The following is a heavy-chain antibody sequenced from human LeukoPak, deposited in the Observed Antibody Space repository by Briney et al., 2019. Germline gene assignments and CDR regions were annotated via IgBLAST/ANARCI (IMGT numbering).Heavy chain of an antibody. Sequence: KPSETLSLTCAVYGGSFSGYYWSWIRQPPGKGLEWIGEINHSGSTNYNPSLKSRVTISVDTSKNQFSLKLSSVTAADTAVYYCARVKITFGGVIVNTPVDYWGQGTLVTVSS. J-gene: IGHJ4*02. CDR2: INHSGST. D-gene: IGHD3-16*02. CDR3: ARVKITFGGVIVNTPVDY. V-gene: IGHV4-34*01. CDR1: GGSFSGYY.